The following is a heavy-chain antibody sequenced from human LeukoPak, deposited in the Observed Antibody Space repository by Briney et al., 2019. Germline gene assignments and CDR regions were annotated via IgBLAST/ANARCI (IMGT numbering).Heavy chain of an antibody. D-gene: IGHD3-22*01. V-gene: IGHV5-51*01. CDR3: ASSLNYYDSSGYYYGFDY. Sequence: GESLKISCKGSGYSFTSYWIGWVRPMPGKGLEWMGIIYPGDSDTRYSPSFQGQVTISADKSISTAYLQRSSLKASDTAMYYCASSLNYYDSSGYYYGFDYWGQGTLVTVSS. J-gene: IGHJ4*02. CDR2: IYPGDSDT. CDR1: GYSFTSYW.